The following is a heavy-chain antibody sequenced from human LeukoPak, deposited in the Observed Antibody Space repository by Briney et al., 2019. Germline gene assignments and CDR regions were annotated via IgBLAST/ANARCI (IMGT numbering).Heavy chain of an antibody. V-gene: IGHV4-39*01. CDR2: IYYSGST. CDR3: ARRRYYDSTGYLD. J-gene: IGHJ1*01. Sequence: SETLSLTCTVSGGYISSSSYYSDWIRHPSGSGPEWIGSIYYSGSTYYNPSLKSRVTIFLDTSKNQFSLKLASVTAADTAVYYCARRRYYDSTGYLDWGQGTLVTVSS. D-gene: IGHD3-22*01. CDR1: GGYISSSSYY.